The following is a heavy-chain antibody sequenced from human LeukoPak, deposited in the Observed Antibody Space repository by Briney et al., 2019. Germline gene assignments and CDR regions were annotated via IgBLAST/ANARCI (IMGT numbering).Heavy chain of an antibody. CDR3: TKCGLHTFGLWLY. Sequence: GGSLRLSCAASGFTFSSYGMHWVRQAPGKGLEWVAVISYDGSYKYYADSVKGRFTISRDNSKNRLYLQINSLRAEDTALYYCTKCGLHTFGLWLYWGQGSLVTISS. V-gene: IGHV3-30*18. D-gene: IGHD2-21*01. CDR1: GFTFSSYG. CDR2: ISYDGSYK. J-gene: IGHJ4*02.